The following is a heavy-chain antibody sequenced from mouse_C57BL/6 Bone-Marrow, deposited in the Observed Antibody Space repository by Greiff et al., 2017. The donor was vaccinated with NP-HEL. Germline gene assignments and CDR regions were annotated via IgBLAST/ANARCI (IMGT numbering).Heavy chain of an antibody. D-gene: IGHD1-1*01. J-gene: IGHJ3*01. CDR1: GYTFTSYW. Sequence: QVQLKQPGAELVKPGASVKLSCKASGYTFTSYWMHWVKQRPGRGLEWIGRIDPNSGGTKYNEKFKSKATLTVDKPSSTAYMQLSSLTSEDSAVYYCATGGSSSWFAYWGQGTLVTVSA. CDR2: IDPNSGGT. CDR3: ATGGSSSWFAY. V-gene: IGHV1-72*01.